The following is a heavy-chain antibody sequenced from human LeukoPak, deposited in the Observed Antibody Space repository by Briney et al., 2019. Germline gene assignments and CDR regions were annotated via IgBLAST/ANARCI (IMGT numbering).Heavy chain of an antibody. V-gene: IGHV1-18*01. CDR2: ISAYNGNT. D-gene: IGHD2-2*01. J-gene: IGHJ5*02. CDR3: AFCSSASCYQAPWFDP. CDR1: GYTFTSYG. Sequence: ASVKVSCKASGYTFTSYGISWVRQAPGQGLEGMGWISAYNGNTNYAQKLQGRVTMTTDTSTSKAYMELRSLRSDDTAVYYCAFCSSASCYQAPWFDPWGQGTLVTVSS.